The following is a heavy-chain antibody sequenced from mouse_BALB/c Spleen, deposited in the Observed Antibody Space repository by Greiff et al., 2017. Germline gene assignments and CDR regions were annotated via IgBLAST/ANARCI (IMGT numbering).Heavy chain of an antibody. CDR1: GFSLTSYG. CDR2: IWAGGST. J-gene: IGHJ4*01. V-gene: IGHV2-9*02. Sequence: VQVVESGPGLVAPSQSLSITCTVSGFSLTSYGVHWVRQPPGKGLEWLGVIWAGGSTNYNSALMSRLSISKDNSKSQVFLKMNSLQTDDTAMYYCATHYYEDAMDYWGQGTSVTVSS. D-gene: IGHD1-2*01. CDR3: ATHYYEDAMDY.